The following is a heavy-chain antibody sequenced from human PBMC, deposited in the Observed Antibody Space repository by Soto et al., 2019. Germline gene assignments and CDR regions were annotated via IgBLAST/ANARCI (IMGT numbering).Heavy chain of an antibody. CDR1: GYTFTSYG. Sequence: ASVKVSCKASGYTFTSYGISWVRQAPGQGLEWMGWISAYNGNTNYAQKLQGRVTMTTDTSTSTAYMELRSLRSDDTAVYYGAGAGVLLLQFDYYYNGMDVWGQGTTVTVSS. CDR3: AGAGVLLLQFDYYYNGMDV. D-gene: IGHD2-15*01. CDR2: ISAYNGNT. V-gene: IGHV1-18*01. J-gene: IGHJ6*02.